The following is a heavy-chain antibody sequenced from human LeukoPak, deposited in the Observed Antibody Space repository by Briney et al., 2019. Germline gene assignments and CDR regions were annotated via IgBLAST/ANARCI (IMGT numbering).Heavy chain of an antibody. CDR2: INHSGST. Sequence: SETLSLTRAVYGGSFSGYYWSWIRHPPGKGLEWIGEINHSGSTNYNPSLKSRLTISVDTSKYQFSLKLSSVTAAVTAVYYCARGQGVAAGKIDYWGQGTLVTVSS. D-gene: IGHD6-13*01. V-gene: IGHV4-34*01. CDR3: ARGQGVAAGKIDY. CDR1: GGSFSGYY. J-gene: IGHJ4*02.